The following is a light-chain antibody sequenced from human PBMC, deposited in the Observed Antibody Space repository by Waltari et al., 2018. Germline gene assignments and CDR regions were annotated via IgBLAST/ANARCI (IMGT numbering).Light chain of an antibody. CDR2: CAS. Sequence: ELVMTQSPATLSVSPGERAPLSCRASQSVSSNLAWYQQKPGQAPRLLIYCASTRATGIPARFSGSGSGTAFTLTISSLQSEDFAVYYCQQYNNWPPYTFGQGTKLEIK. CDR1: QSVSSN. V-gene: IGKV3-15*01. CDR3: QQYNNWPPYT. J-gene: IGKJ2*01.